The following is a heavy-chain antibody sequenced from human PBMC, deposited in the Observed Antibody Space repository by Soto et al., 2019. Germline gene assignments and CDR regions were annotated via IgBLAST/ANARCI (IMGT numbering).Heavy chain of an antibody. CDR1: GYTFTSNV. Sequence: QVQLLQSAAEMKKPGASVKVSCKASGYTFTSNVSNWVRQAPGQGLEWMGYINTYAGNTYYAQKLQGRVTMTTDTSSTTAYMELRSLTSDDTAVYYCARIPVAGHGSYDYWGQGTLVTVSS. D-gene: IGHD6-19*01. CDR3: ARIPVAGHGSYDY. J-gene: IGHJ4*02. CDR2: INTYAGNT. V-gene: IGHV1-18*01.